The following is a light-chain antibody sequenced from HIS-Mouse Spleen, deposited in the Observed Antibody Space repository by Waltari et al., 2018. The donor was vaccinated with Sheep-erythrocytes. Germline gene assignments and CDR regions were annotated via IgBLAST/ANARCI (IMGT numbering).Light chain of an antibody. J-gene: IGLJ3*02. CDR2: EVS. V-gene: IGLV2-8*01. CDR3: SSYAGSNNWV. Sequence: QSALTQPPSASGSPGQSVTISCTGTSSDVGGYNYVSWYQQHPGKAPKPMISEVSKRPSGVPARFSGSKSGNTASLTVSGLQAEDEADYYCSSYAGSNNWVFGGGTKLTVL. CDR1: SSDVGGYNY.